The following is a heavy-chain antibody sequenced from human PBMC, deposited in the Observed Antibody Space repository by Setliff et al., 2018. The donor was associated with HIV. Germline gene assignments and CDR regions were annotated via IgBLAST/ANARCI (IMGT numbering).Heavy chain of an antibody. Sequence: GGSLRLSCVASGFTYDDYAMHWVRQVPGKGLEWVSGISWNSVGIGCADSVRGRFTISRDNAKNSLYLQMNNLRREDTALYYCATAAFYDTSGFYAQWGQGTLVTVSS. J-gene: IGHJ4*02. V-gene: IGHV3-9*01. CDR3: ATAAFYDTSGFYAQ. CDR2: ISWNSVGI. CDR1: GFTYDDYA. D-gene: IGHD3-22*01.